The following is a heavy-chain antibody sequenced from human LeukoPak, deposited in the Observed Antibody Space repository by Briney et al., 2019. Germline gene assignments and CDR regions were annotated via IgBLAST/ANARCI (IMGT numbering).Heavy chain of an antibody. D-gene: IGHD3-16*01. CDR2: IYYSGST. V-gene: IGHV4-59*11. J-gene: IGHJ5*02. CDR3: AREPGGGNWFDP. Sequence: SETLSLTCTVSGGSISSRYWSWIRQPPGKGLEWIGYIYYSGSTNYNPSLKSRVTISVDTSKNQFSLKLSSVTAADTAVYYCAREPGGGNWFDPWGQGTLVTVSS. CDR1: GGSISSRY.